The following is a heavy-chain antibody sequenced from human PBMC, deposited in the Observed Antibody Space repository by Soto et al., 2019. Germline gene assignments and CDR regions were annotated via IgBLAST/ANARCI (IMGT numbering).Heavy chain of an antibody. Sequence: EVQLVETGGGLTQPGGSLRLSCASSGFAVSSSYMSWVRQAPGKGLEWVALVSSGGNTNYPDSVKGRFTISRDESNNTLYLQMKYLKYADTVVYYCARTALLYSGTGAKGWLDPWGQGNLVTVSS. D-gene: IGHD2-8*02. CDR2: VSSGGNT. V-gene: IGHV3-53*02. J-gene: IGHJ5*01. CDR1: GFAVSSSY. CDR3: ARTALLYSGTGAKGWLDP.